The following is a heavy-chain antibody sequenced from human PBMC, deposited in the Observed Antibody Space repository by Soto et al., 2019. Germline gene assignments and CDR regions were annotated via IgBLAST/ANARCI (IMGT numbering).Heavy chain of an antibody. CDR2: IYFTGST. J-gene: IGHJ5*02. CDR1: GGAVSRGTYS. Sequence: SEPLSLTCTVPGGAVSRGTYSWSWIRQPPGKGLEWIGHIYFTGSTNYNPSLKSRVTMSLDTSRNQFSLKLSSVTAADTAVYYCTRGPPRVQWFDPWGLGTLVTVSS. CDR3: TRGPPRVQWFDP. V-gene: IGHV4-61*01.